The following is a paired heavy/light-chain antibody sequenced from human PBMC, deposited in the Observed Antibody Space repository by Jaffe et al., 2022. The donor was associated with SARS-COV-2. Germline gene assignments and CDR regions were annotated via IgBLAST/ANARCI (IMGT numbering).Light chain of an antibody. Sequence: EIVLTQSPGTLSLSPGERATLSCRASQSVSGSGFAWYQQRSGQAPRLLIHSASIRAAGIPDRFSGSGSGTDFTVTISRLEPEDFAVYYCQQYGNTPFTFGQGTRLEIK. V-gene: IGKV3-20*01. CDR1: QSVSGSG. CDR3: QQYGNTPFT. J-gene: IGKJ2*01. CDR2: SAS.
Heavy chain of an antibody. CDR2: IHSSGTT. J-gene: IGHJ4*02. Sequence: QVQLQESGPGLVKPSETLSLTCTVSGGSVSSGDYYWNWVRQPPGKGLEWIGYIHSSGTTNDNPSLKSRLTISVDSSRNQFSLNLRSATFADTAVYYCVRGGTYWGQGILVTVSS. D-gene: IGHD1-1*01. V-gene: IGHV4-61*08. CDR1: GGSVSSGDYY. CDR3: VRGGTY.